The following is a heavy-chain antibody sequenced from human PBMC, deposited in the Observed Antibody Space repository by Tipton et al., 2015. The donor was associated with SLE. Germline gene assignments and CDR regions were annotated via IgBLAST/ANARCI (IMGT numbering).Heavy chain of an antibody. Sequence: QLVQSGGGLVQPGGSLRLSCAASGFTFSSYWMHWVRQAPGKGLVWVSRINSDGSSTSYADSVKGRFTISRDNAKNTLYLQMSSLRAEDTAVYYCVKEGHRNHGSFDYWGQGTLVTVSS. V-gene: IGHV3-74*02. CDR2: INSDGSST. J-gene: IGHJ4*02. CDR1: GFTFSSYW. CDR3: VKEGHRNHGSFDY. D-gene: IGHD1-14*01.